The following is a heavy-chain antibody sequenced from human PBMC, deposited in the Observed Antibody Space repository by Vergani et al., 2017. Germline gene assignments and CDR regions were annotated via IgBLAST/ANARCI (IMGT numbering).Heavy chain of an antibody. CDR2: FDPEDGET. J-gene: IGHJ4*02. Sequence: VQLVQSGAEVKKPGATVKISCKVSGYTLTELSMHWVRQAPGKGLEWMGGFDPEDGETIYAQKFQGRVTMTEDTSTDTAYMELSSLRSEDTAVYYCATAAAYPQFCDYWGQGTLVTVSS. D-gene: IGHD6-13*01. CDR3: ATAAAYPQFCDY. V-gene: IGHV1-24*01. CDR1: GYTLTELS.